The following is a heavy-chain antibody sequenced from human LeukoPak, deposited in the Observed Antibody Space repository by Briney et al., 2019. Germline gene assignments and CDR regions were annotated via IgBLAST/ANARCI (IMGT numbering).Heavy chain of an antibody. CDR2: ITPKSGDT. CDR1: GYTFSDFY. Sequence: ASVKVSCKASGYTFSDFYIHWVRQAPGQGLEYVGWITPKSGDTYSPQRFQGRVTMTRDASISTAYMELSSLRSDDTAVYFCARVRLADERAWAYWGEGSLVTVSS. V-gene: IGHV1-2*02. CDR3: ARVRLADERAWAY. J-gene: IGHJ4*02. D-gene: IGHD3-3*02.